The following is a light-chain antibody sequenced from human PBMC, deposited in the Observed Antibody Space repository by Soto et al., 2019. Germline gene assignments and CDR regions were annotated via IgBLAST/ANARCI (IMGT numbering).Light chain of an antibody. Sequence: QSALTQPRSVSGSPGQSVAISCTGTSSDVGGYDYVSWYQQHPGKAPKLMIYDVSKRPSGVPDRFSGSKSGNTASLTISGLQAEDEADYSCCSFAGNFDVFGTGTKLTVL. CDR2: DVS. J-gene: IGLJ1*01. V-gene: IGLV2-11*01. CDR3: CSFAGNFDV. CDR1: SSDVGGYDY.